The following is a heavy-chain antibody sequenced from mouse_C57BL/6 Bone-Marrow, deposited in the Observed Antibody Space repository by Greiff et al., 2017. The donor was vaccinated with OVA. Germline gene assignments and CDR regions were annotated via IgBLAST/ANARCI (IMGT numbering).Heavy chain of an antibody. Sequence: EVKLVESGEGLVKPGGSLKLSCAASGFTFSSYAMSWVRQTPEKRLEWVAYISSGVDYIYYADTVKGRFTISRDNARNTLYLQMSSLKSEDTAMYYCTRGGGYYGSSYDWYFDVWGTGTTVTVSS. CDR1: GFTFSSYA. D-gene: IGHD1-1*01. V-gene: IGHV5-9-1*02. CDR3: TRGGGYYGSSYDWYFDV. CDR2: ISSGVDYI. J-gene: IGHJ1*03.